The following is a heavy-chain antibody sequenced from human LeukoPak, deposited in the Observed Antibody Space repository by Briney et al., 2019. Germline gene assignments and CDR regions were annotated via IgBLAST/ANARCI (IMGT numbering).Heavy chain of an antibody. J-gene: IGHJ4*02. Sequence: PGGSLRLSCTASGFTFRYSFMSWIRQAPGKGLEWIGEITHSGRTNYNPSPKSRVTISLDTSKNQFSLRLTSVAAADTAVYYCAPIFGDYSDFDSWSQGTLVTVSS. CDR3: APIFGDYSDFDS. CDR2: ITHSGRT. D-gene: IGHD4-17*01. V-gene: IGHV4-34*08. CDR1: GFTFRYSF.